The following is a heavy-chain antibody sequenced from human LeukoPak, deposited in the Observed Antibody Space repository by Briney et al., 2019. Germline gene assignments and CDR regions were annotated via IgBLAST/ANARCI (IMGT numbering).Heavy chain of an antibody. CDR3: ARAPSRLRFLEWLTHFDC. CDR2: IDAGNGNT. J-gene: IGHJ4*02. V-gene: IGHV1-3*01. CDR1: GYSFTSYA. D-gene: IGHD3-3*01. Sequence: ASVKVSCKASGYSFTSYAIHWERQAPGQRVEWMGWIDAGNGNTKYSQKFQGRVTITRDTSASTAYMVLSSLRSEDTAVYYCARAPSRLRFLEWLTHFDCWGQGTLVTVSS.